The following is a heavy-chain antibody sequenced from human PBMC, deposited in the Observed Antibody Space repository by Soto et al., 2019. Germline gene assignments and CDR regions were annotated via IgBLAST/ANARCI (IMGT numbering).Heavy chain of an antibody. Sequence: ASVKVSCKASGGTFSSYAISWVRQAPGQGLEWMGGIIPIFGTANYAQKFQGRVTITADKSTSTAYMELSSLRSEDTAVYYCARSEYYYDSSGYPYYYYYGMDVWGQGTTVTVSS. CDR3: ARSEYYYDSSGYPYYYYYGMDV. CDR2: IIPIFGTA. V-gene: IGHV1-69*06. CDR1: GGTFSSYA. J-gene: IGHJ6*02. D-gene: IGHD3-22*01.